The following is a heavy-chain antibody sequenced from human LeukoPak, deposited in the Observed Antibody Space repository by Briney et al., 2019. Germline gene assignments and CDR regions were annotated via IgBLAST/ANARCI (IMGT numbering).Heavy chain of an antibody. CDR3: ARDLDFWTAFDI. Sequence: GGSLRLSCAPSGFTFSSYEMNWVRQAPGKGMEWVSYISSSGSTIYYADSVKGRFTISRDNAKNSLYLQMNSLRAEDTAVYFCARDLDFWTAFDIWGQGTMVTVSS. V-gene: IGHV3-48*03. D-gene: IGHD3/OR15-3a*01. CDR2: ISSSGSTI. J-gene: IGHJ3*02. CDR1: GFTFSSYE.